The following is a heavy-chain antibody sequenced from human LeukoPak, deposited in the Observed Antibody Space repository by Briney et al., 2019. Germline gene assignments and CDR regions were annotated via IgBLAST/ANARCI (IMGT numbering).Heavy chain of an antibody. D-gene: IGHD6-6*01. J-gene: IGHJ4*02. CDR2: IIPIFGTA. V-gene: IGHV1-69*13. CDR3: ARLPGSSSPASDY. CDR1: GCTFTGYD. Sequence: SVKVSCKASGCTFTGYDIHWVRQAPGQGLEWMGGIIPIFGTANYAQKFQGRVTITADESTSTAYMERSGLRSEDTAVYYCARLPGSSSPASDYWGQGTLVTVSS.